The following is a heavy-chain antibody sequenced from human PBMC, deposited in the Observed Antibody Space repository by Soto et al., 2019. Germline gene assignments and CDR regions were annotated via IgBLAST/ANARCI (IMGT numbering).Heavy chain of an antibody. CDR1: EYTFTSYA. D-gene: IGHD4-4*01. CDR3: ASSYSNYALIDYYYYGMDV. J-gene: IGHJ6*02. V-gene: IGHV1-3*01. CDR2: INAGNGNT. Sequence: ASVKVSCKASEYTFTSYAMHWVRQAPGQRLEWMGWINAGNGNTKYSQKFQGRVTITRDTSASTAYMELSSLRSEDTAVYYCASSYSNYALIDYYYYGMDVWGQGTTVTVS.